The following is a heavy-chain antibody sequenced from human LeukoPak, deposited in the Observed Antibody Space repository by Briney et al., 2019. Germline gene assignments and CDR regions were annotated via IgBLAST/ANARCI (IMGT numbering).Heavy chain of an antibody. D-gene: IGHD3-10*01. V-gene: IGHV3-23*01. CDR1: ELHA. CDR2: ISRSGGST. J-gene: IGHJ6*02. CDR3: AKLGGKTANGDEYYDMDV. Sequence: GGSLRLTCAASELHAMTWVRQGPGKGLEWVSAISRSGGSTYYADSVKGRFPISRDKSNNTLFLQMNSLRAEDTAVYYCAKLGGKTANGDEYYDMDVWGQGTTVTVSS.